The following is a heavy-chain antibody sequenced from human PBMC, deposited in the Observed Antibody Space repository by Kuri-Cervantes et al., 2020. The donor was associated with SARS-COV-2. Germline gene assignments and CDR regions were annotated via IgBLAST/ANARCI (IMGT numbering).Heavy chain of an antibody. Sequence: ASVKVSCKASGYTFTGYYMHWVRQAPGQGLEWMGWINPNSGGTNYAQKFQGWVTMTRDTSISTAYMELGRLRSDDTAVYYCARDHPDSGSYSHWGQGTLVTVSS. V-gene: IGHV1-2*04. CDR2: INPNSGGT. CDR1: GYTFTGYY. D-gene: IGHD1-26*01. J-gene: IGHJ4*02. CDR3: ARDHPDSGSYSH.